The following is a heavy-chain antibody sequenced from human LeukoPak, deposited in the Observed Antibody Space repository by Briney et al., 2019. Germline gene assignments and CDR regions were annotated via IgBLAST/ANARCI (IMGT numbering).Heavy chain of an antibody. CDR3: ARAYYDSARHYYYYGMDV. CDR1: GGTFSSYA. D-gene: IGHD5-12*01. V-gene: IGHV1-69*13. Sequence: SVKVSCKASGGTFSSYAISWVRQAPGQGLEWMGGIIPIFGTANYAQKFQGRVTITAGESTSTAYMELSSLRSEDTAVYYCARAYYDSARHYYYYGMDVWGQGTTVTVSS. J-gene: IGHJ6*02. CDR2: IIPIFGTA.